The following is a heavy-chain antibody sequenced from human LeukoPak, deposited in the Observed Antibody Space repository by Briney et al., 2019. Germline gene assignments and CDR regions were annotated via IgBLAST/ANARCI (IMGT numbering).Heavy chain of an antibody. V-gene: IGHV4-34*01. CDR2: INHSGST. CDR1: GGSFSGYY. CDR3: ASPWDF. Sequence: PSETLSLTCAVYGGSFSGYYWSWIRQPPGKGLEWIGEINHSGSTNYNPSLKSRVTISVDTSKNQFSLKLSSVTAADTAVYYCASPWDFWGQGTLVTVSS. J-gene: IGHJ4*02.